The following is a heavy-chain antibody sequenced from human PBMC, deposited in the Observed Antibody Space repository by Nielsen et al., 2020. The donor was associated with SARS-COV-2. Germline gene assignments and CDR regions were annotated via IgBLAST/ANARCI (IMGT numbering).Heavy chain of an antibody. CDR2: IRDNSGST. V-gene: IGHV3-23*01. CDR1: GFTFSNFA. D-gene: IGHD3-3*01. CDR3: TKAQGDFWSGFVN. J-gene: IGHJ4*02. Sequence: GESLKISCAATGFTFSNFAMSWVRRTPGAGLEWISSIRDNSGSTYYADSVKSRFTMSRDTSRNTLYLQMNSLRADDTAVYYCTKAQGDFWSGFVNWGQGTLVTVSS.